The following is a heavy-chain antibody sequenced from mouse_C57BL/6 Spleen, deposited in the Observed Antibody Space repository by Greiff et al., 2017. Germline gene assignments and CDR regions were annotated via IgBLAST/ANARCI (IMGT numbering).Heavy chain of an antibody. J-gene: IGHJ3*01. V-gene: IGHV1-74*01. CDR2: IHPSDSDT. D-gene: IGHD1-1*01. CDR1: GYTFTSYW. CDR3: AMDGSSPAWFAY. Sequence: QVQLQQPGAELVKPGASVKVSCKASGYTFTSYWMHWVKQRPGQGLEWIGRIHPSDSDTNYNQKFKGKATLTEDKSSSTAYMQLSSLTSEDSAVYYCAMDGSSPAWFAYWGQGTLVTVSA.